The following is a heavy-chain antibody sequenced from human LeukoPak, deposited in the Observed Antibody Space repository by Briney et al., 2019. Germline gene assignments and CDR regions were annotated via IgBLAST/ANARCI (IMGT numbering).Heavy chain of an antibody. CDR3: ARRGSYYDSSDYYFDY. D-gene: IGHD3-22*01. CDR1: GGSISSSSYY. J-gene: IGHJ4*02. V-gene: IGHV4-39*01. Sequence: SETLSLTCTVSGGSISSSSYYWGWIRQPPGKGLGWIGSIYYSGSTYYNPSLKSRVTISVDTSKNQFSLKLSSVTAADTAVYYCARRGSYYDSSDYYFDYWGQGTLVTVSS. CDR2: IYYSGST.